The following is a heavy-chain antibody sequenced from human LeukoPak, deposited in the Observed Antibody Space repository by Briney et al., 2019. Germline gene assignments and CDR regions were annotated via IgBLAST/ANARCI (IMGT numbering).Heavy chain of an antibody. CDR3: ARARLGYCSGGSCYITFDY. D-gene: IGHD2-15*01. J-gene: IGHJ4*02. CDR1: GYIFTSYG. CDR2: ISADNGNT. Sequence: ASVKVSCKASGYIFTSYGISWVRQAPGQGLEWMGWISADNGNTNYAQKLQGRVTMTTDTSTSTAYMELRSLRSDDTAVYYCARARLGYCSGGSCYITFDYWGQGTLVTVSS. V-gene: IGHV1-18*01.